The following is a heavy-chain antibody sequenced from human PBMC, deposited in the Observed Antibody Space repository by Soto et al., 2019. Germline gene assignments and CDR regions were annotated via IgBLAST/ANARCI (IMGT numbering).Heavy chain of an antibody. CDR3: AAGIAAAVYYYGMDV. J-gene: IGHJ6*02. V-gene: IGHV3-23*01. D-gene: IGHD6-13*01. Sequence: GGSLRLSCEASGFTFSNYYMSWIRQTKGKGLEWVSAISGSGSSTYYADSVKGRFTISRDNSKNTLYLQMNSLRAEDTAVYYCAAGIAAAVYYYGMDVWGQGTTVTVSS. CDR2: ISGSGSST. CDR1: GFTFSNYY.